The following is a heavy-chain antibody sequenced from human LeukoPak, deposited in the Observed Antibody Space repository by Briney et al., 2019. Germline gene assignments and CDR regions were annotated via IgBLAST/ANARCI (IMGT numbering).Heavy chain of an antibody. V-gene: IGHV1-2*02. J-gene: IGHJ5*02. CDR3: ARADFIDAGPYLIGP. CDR2: INTKTGRA. Sequence: ASVRVSCKTSGYSFTDYYIHWVRQAPGQGLEWMAWINTKTGRASSARKFQGRVTMTRDPSITTVYMDMAWLTSDDTAIYFCARADFIDAGPYLIGPWGQGTLVTVSS. D-gene: IGHD3-3*01. CDR1: GYSFTDYY.